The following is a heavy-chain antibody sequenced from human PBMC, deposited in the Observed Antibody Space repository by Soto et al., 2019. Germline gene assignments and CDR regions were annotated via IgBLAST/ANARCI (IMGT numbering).Heavy chain of an antibody. V-gene: IGHV1-46*03. CDR2: INPSGGST. J-gene: IGHJ5*02. D-gene: IGHD2-15*01. Sequence: ASVKVSCKASGYTFTSYYMHWVRQAPGQGLEWMGIINPSGGSTSYAQKFQGRVTMTRDTSTSTVYMELSSLRSEDTAVYYCASEGRDCSGGSCYDHAYNWFDPRGQGTLVTVSS. CDR3: ASEGRDCSGGSCYDHAYNWFDP. CDR1: GYTFTSYY.